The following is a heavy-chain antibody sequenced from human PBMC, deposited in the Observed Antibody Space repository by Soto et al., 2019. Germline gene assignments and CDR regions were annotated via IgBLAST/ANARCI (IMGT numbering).Heavy chain of an antibody. Sequence: GASVKVSCKASGYTFTSYDINWVRQATGQGLEWMGWMNPNSGNTGYAQKFQGRVTMTRNTSISTAYMELSSLRSEDTAVYYCARGSPLYYYYGMDVWGQGTTVTVSS. J-gene: IGHJ6*02. CDR3: ARGSPLYYYYGMDV. V-gene: IGHV1-8*01. CDR2: MNPNSGNT. CDR1: GYTFTSYD.